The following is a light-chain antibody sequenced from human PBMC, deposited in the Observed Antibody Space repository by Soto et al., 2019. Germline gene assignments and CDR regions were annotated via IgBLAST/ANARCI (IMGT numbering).Light chain of an antibody. CDR2: KAS. Sequence: DIQMTQSPSTLSASVGDRVTITCRASESIDSWLAWHQQKPGRAPKLLISKASSLESGVPSRFSGSGFGTEFTLTISSLQPDDFATYYCQQYNSYSFGQGTKGDIK. CDR3: QQYNSYS. CDR1: ESIDSW. J-gene: IGKJ1*01. V-gene: IGKV1-5*03.